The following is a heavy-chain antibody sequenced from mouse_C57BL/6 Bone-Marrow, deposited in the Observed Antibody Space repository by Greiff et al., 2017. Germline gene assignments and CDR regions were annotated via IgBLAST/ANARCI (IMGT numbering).Heavy chain of an antibody. CDR1: GYAFSSSW. CDR3: ARITTVDYAMDY. Sequence: VQGVESGPELVKPGASVKISCKASGYAFSSSWMNWVKQRPGKGLEWIGRIYPGDGDTNYNGKFKGKATLTADKSSSTAYMQLSSLTSEDSAVYFWARITTVDYAMDYWGQGTSVTVSS. V-gene: IGHV1-82*01. D-gene: IGHD1-1*01. CDR2: IYPGDGDT. J-gene: IGHJ4*01.